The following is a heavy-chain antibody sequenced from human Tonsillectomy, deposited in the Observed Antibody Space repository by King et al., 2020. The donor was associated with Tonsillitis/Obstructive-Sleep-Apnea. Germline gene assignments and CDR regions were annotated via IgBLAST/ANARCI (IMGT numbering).Heavy chain of an antibody. CDR1: GFTFSSYG. CDR2: ITYDGSNK. CDR3: AKDSGVSYYSVADY. Sequence: QVQLVESGGGVVQPGRSLRLSCAASGFTFSSYGMHWVRQAPGKGLEWVAVITYDGSNKYYADSVKGRFTISRDNSKNTLFLQMNSLRAEDTAVYYCAKDSGVSYYSVADYWGQGALFTVSS. V-gene: IGHV3-30*18. J-gene: IGHJ4*02. D-gene: IGHD1-26*01.